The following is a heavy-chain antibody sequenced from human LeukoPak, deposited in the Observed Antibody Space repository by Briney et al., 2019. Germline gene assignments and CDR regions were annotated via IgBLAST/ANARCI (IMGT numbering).Heavy chain of an antibody. CDR1: GGTFSSYA. CDR2: INPNSGGT. J-gene: IGHJ4*02. Sequence: ASVKVSCKASGGTFSSYAISWVRQAPGQGLEWMGWINPNSGGTNYAQKFQGRVTMTRDTSISTAYMELSRLRSDDTAVYYCARGVEMATIQHPLDYWGQGTLVTVSS. D-gene: IGHD5-12*01. CDR3: ARGVEMATIQHPLDY. V-gene: IGHV1-2*02.